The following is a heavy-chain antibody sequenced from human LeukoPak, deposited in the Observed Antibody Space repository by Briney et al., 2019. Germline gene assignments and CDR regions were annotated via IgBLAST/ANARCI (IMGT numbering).Heavy chain of an antibody. CDR1: GFTFSSYG. Sequence: PGGSLRLSCAASGFTFSSYGMHWVRQAPGKGLEWVSYISSSSSTIYYADSVKGRFTISRDNAKNSLYLQMNSLRAEDTAVYYCARGRPDFDYWGQGTLVTVSS. CDR2: ISSSSSTI. V-gene: IGHV3-48*01. CDR3: ARGRPDFDY. J-gene: IGHJ4*02.